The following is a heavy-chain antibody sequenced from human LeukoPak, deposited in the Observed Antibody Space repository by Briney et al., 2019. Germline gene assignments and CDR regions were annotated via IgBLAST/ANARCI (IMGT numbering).Heavy chain of an antibody. J-gene: IGHJ6*02. Sequence: GGSLRLSCAASGFTFSSYAMSWVRQAPGKGLEWVSAISGSGGSTYCADSVKGRFTISRDNSKNTLYLQMNSLRAEDTAVYYCANPSYDILTGYRSEYYYYGMDVWGQGTTVTVSS. CDR1: GFTFSSYA. CDR3: ANPSYDILTGYRSEYYYYGMDV. CDR2: ISGSGGST. D-gene: IGHD3-9*01. V-gene: IGHV3-23*01.